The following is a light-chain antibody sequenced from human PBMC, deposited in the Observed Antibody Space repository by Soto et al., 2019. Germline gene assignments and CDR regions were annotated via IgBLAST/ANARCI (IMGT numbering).Light chain of an antibody. CDR2: KAS. V-gene: IGKV1-5*03. J-gene: IGKJ1*01. Sequence: DIQMTQSPSTLSASVGDRVTITCRASQSISSRLAWYQQKPGKAPKLLIYKASSLESGVPSRFSGSGSGTEFTFTIISLQPDDSATYYCQQYNSYWTFGQGTKVDIK. CDR1: QSISSR. CDR3: QQYNSYWT.